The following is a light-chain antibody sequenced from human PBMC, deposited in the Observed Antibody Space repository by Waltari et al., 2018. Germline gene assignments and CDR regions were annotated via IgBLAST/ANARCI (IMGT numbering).Light chain of an antibody. CDR3: CSYVGGSRVL. V-gene: IGLV2-23*01. J-gene: IGLJ2*01. CDR2: EAT. Sequence: QSVLTQPASVSGSPGQSITISCPGPRSDIGAYNFVSWFQQLPGQAPRPLISEATKRPSGVSYRFSGSKSGNTASLSISDLQAEDEADYYCCSYVGGSRVLFGGGTKLTV. CDR1: RSDIGAYNF.